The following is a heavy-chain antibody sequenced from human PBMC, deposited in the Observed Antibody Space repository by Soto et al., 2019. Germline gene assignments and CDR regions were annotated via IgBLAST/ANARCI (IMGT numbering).Heavy chain of an antibody. D-gene: IGHD3-3*01. CDR3: ARDVLRFLDGMDV. Sequence: SVKVSCKASGGTFSSYAISWVRQAPGQGLEWMGGIIPIFGTANYAQKFQGRVTITADESTSTAYMELSSLRSEDTAVYYCARDVLRFLDGMDVWGQGTTVTVSS. CDR1: GGTFSSYA. CDR2: IIPIFGTA. V-gene: IGHV1-69*13. J-gene: IGHJ6*02.